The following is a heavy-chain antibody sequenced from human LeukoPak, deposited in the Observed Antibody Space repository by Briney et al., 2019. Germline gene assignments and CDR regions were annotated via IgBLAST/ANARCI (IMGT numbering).Heavy chain of an antibody. CDR2: LYPGDSGT. CDR3: ARHQGGSSWPFDY. J-gene: IGHJ4*02. D-gene: IGHD6-13*01. CDR1: GYRFTSYW. V-gene: IGHV5-51*01. Sequence: GESLKISCKGSGYRFTSYWIGLVRQMPGKGLEWMGILYPGDSGTRYSPSFQGQVTISADKSISTAYLQWSSLKASDTAMYYCARHQGGSSWPFDYWGQGTLVTVSS.